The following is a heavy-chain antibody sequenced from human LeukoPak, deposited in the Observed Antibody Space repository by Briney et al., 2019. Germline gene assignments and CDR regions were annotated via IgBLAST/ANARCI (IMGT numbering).Heavy chain of an antibody. D-gene: IGHD1-26*01. CDR2: IPYDGSDK. V-gene: IGHV3-30*12. CDR3: AREVVGATGEFDY. J-gene: IGHJ4*02. CDR1: GFTFSAFG. Sequence: GGSLRLSCAASGFTFSAFGMHWVRQAPGKGLEWVTFIPYDGSDKYYADSVKGRFTISRDNAKNSLYLQMNSLRAEDTAVYYCAREVVGATGEFDYWGQGTLVTVSS.